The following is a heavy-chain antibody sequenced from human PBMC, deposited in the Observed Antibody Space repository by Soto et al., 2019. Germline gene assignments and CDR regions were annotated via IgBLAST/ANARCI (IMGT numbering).Heavy chain of an antibody. J-gene: IGHJ4*02. Sequence: PGRPLTLSCPASGFTFSSYAMIFVRQAPGKGLEWVSAISGSGGSTYYADSVKGRFTISRDNSKNTLYLQMNSLRAEDTAVYYCAKSSLLRYFDWLPEYFDYWGQGTLVTVSS. V-gene: IGHV3-23*01. CDR2: ISGSGGST. CDR3: AKSSLLRYFDWLPEYFDY. D-gene: IGHD3-9*01. CDR1: GFTFSSYA.